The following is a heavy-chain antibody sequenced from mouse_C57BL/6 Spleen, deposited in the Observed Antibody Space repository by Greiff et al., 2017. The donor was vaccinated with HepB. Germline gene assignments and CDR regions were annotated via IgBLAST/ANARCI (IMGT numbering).Heavy chain of an antibody. CDR3: ARWGNGYYAWFAY. CDR2: INPGSGGT. J-gene: IGHJ3*01. D-gene: IGHD2-3*01. V-gene: IGHV1-54*01. Sequence: QVQLQQSGAELVSPGTSVKVSCKASGYAFTNYLIEWVKQRPGQGLEWIGVINPGSGGTNYNEKFKGKATLTADKSSSTAYMQLSSLTSEDSAVYFCARWGNGYYAWFAYWGQGTLVTVSA. CDR1: GYAFTNYL.